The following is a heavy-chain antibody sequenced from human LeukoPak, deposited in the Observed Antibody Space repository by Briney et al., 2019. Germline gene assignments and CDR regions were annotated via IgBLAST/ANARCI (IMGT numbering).Heavy chain of an antibody. J-gene: IGHJ1*01. V-gene: IGHV3-20*04. CDR1: GFTFGGFG. Sequence: PGGSLRLSCAASGFTFGGFGMNWVRQAPGKGLEWVAGISWNGGSTGYADSVKSRFTISRDNAKNSLYLQMNSLIAEDTALYYCSRDGSVSLYEGRFLDYWGQGTLITVSS. D-gene: IGHD3-16*01. CDR2: ISWNGGST. CDR3: SRDGSVSLYEGRFLDY.